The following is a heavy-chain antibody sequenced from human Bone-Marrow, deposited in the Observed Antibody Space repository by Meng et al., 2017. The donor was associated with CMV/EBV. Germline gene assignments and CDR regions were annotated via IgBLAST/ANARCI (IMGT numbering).Heavy chain of an antibody. V-gene: IGHV1-69*10. CDR1: GGTFSSYA. Sequence: SVKVSCKASGGTFSSYAISWVRQAPGQGLEWMGGIIPILGIANYAQKCQGRVTFTADKSTSTAYMGLSILRSENTAVYYWSRKYGCGGDYAFGWFDPWGQGTLVTVSS. J-gene: IGHJ5*02. D-gene: IGHD2-21*01. CDR2: IIPILGIA. CDR3: SRKYGCGGDYAFGWFDP.